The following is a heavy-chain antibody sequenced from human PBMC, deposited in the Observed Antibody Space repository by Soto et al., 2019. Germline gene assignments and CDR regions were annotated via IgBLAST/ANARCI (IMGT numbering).Heavy chain of an antibody. V-gene: IGHV4-61*01. CDR3: TRGPPRVQWFDP. Sequence: SETLSLTCTVSGGAVRSGTYYWIWIRQPPGKGLEWIGHIYFTGSTNYNPSLKSRVTMSLDTSRNQFSLKLSSVTAADTAVYYCTRGPPRVQWFDPWGLGTLVTVSS. J-gene: IGHJ5*02. CDR1: GGAVRSGTYY. CDR2: IYFTGST.